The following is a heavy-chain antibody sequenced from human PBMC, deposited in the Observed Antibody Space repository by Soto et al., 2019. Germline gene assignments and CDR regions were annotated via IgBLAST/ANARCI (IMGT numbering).Heavy chain of an antibody. CDR2: INSDGSST. Sequence: PGGSLRLSCAASGFTFSSYWMHRVRQAPGKGLVWVSRINSDGSSTSYADSVKGRFTISRDNAKNTLYLQMNSLRAEDTAVYYCARDWGSATTGYYYYYGMDVWGQGTTVTVSS. D-gene: IGHD3-16*01. CDR3: ARDWGSATTGYYYYYGMDV. J-gene: IGHJ6*02. V-gene: IGHV3-74*01. CDR1: GFTFSSYW.